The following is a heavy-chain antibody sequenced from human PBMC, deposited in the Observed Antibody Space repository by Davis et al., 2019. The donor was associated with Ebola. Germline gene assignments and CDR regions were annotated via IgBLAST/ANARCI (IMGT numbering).Heavy chain of an antibody. V-gene: IGHV3-11*01. CDR1: RITFSNYS. Sequence: GESLKISCAASRITFSNYSMSWIRQAPGKGLEWVSYISSSGSTIYYADSVKGRFTISRDNAKNSLYLQMNSLRAEDTAVYYCARVGYCSSTSCYAGLDYWGQGTLVTVSS. CDR3: ARVGYCSSTSCYAGLDY. CDR2: ISSSGSTI. D-gene: IGHD2-2*01. J-gene: IGHJ4*02.